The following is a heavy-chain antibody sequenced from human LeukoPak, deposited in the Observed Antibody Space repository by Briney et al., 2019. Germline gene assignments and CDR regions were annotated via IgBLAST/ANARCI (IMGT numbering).Heavy chain of an antibody. J-gene: IGHJ5*02. Sequence: SETLSLTCTVSGGSISSYYWSWIRQPPGKGLEWSGEINHSGSTNYNPSLKSRVTISVDTSKNQFSLKLSSVTAADTAVYYCARHAIVVVPAAIFWSSGNRYNWFDPWGQGTLVTVSS. V-gene: IGHV4-34*01. D-gene: IGHD2-2*01. CDR1: GGSISSYY. CDR3: ARHAIVVVPAAIFWSSGNRYNWFDP. CDR2: INHSGST.